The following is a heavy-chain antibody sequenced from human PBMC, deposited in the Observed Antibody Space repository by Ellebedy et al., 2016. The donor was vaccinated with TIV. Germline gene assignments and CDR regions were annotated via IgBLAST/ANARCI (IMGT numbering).Heavy chain of an antibody. D-gene: IGHD6-19*01. V-gene: IGHV6-1*01. CDR2: TYYRSTWSN. CDR3: ARYNSAWKSFNY. CDR1: GDSVSSNRDT. Sequence: SQTLSLTCAISGDSVSSNRDTWNWIRQSPSRGLEWLGRTYYRSTWSNDYAVSVKSRISVNPDTSKNQFSLQLNSVTPEDTAVYYCARYNSAWKSFNYWGQGTLVTVSS. J-gene: IGHJ4*02.